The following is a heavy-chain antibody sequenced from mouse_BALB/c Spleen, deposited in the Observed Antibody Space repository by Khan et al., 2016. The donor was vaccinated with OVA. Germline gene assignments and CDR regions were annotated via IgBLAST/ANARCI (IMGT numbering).Heavy chain of an antibody. Sequence: QVQLKESGPGLVQPSQSLSITCTVSGFSLTTYGVHWVRQSTGKGLEWLGVIWSGGSTDYNAAFISRLSISKDNSKSQVFFKMNSLQANDTAIYYCARNYDYVEGLAYWGQGTLVTVSA. CDR2: IWSGGST. CDR3: ARNYDYVEGLAY. V-gene: IGHV2-2*02. CDR1: GFSLTTYG. J-gene: IGHJ3*01. D-gene: IGHD2-4*01.